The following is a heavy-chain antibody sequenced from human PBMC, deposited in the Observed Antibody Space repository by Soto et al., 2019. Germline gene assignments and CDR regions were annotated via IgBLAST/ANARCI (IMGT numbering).Heavy chain of an antibody. CDR2: IYYSGST. CDR1: GGSISSYY. CDR3: ARVERGYCSSTSCYDLGYYYYGMDV. J-gene: IGHJ6*02. Sequence: SETLSLTCTVSGGSISSYYWSWIRQPPGKGLEWIGYIYYSGSTNYNPSLKSRVTISVDTSKNQFSLKLSSVTAADTAVYYCARVERGYCSSTSCYDLGYYYYGMDVWGQGTTVTVSS. D-gene: IGHD2-2*01. V-gene: IGHV4-59*01.